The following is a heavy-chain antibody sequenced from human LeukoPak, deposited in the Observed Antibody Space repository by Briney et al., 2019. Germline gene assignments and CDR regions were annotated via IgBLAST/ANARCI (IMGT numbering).Heavy chain of an antibody. CDR3: ARDRRDGYINYFDY. J-gene: IGHJ4*02. D-gene: IGHD5-24*01. CDR1: GGTFSSYA. V-gene: IGHV1-69*13. CDR2: IIPIFGTA. Sequence: SVKVSCKASGGTFSSYAISWVRQAPGQGLEWMGGIIPIFGTANYAQKFQGRVTITADESTSTAYMELSSLRSEDTAVYYCARDRRDGYINYFDYWGQGTLVTVSS.